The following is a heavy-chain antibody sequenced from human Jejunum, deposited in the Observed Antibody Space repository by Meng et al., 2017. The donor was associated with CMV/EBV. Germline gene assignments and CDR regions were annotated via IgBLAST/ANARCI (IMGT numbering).Heavy chain of an antibody. V-gene: IGHV3-30*04. Sequence: SLSCAASGFTFSSYAMHWVRQAPGKGLEWVAVISYDGSNKYYADSVKGRFTISRDNSKNTLYLQMNSLRAEDTAVYYCARAVILDYWGQGTLVTVSS. CDR2: ISYDGSNK. CDR3: ARAVILDY. J-gene: IGHJ4*02. CDR1: GFTFSSYA.